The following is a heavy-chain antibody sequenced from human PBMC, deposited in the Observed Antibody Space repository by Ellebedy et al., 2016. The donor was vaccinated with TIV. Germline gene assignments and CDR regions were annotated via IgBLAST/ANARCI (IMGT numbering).Heavy chain of an antibody. CDR1: GGSIRGSY. J-gene: IGHJ3*02. V-gene: IGHV4-59*01. D-gene: IGHD2-8*01. Sequence: MPSETLSLTCSVSGGSIRGSYWAWIRQPPGKGLEWLGYAYHTGSTNYSPSLQTRVTISVDTSKNHFSLNLISVTAADTAMYYCAKIMGRDVFDIWGQGTLVTVSS. CDR2: AYHTGST. CDR3: AKIMGRDVFDI.